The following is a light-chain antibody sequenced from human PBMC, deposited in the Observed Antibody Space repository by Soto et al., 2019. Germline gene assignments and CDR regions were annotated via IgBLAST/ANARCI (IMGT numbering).Light chain of an antibody. Sequence: DIQITLSPSTLSTSVRGSVTMTRPARLRISQWLGCYPQKPETALHLLIYVSFNFESGVPSRFSGSGSGTEYTLTIRSLPPGDLATYMYHQDNRDSPRTFAGGTK. CDR1: LRISQW. J-gene: IGKJ4*01. V-gene: IGKV1-5*01. CDR3: HQDNRDSPRT. CDR2: VSF.